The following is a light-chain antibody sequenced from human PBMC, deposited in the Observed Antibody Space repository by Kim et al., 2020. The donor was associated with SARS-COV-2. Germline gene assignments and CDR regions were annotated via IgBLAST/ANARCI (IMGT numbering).Light chain of an antibody. CDR2: GAS. Sequence: EIVLMQSPGTLSLSPGERATLSCRASQSVSSNSLAWYQQKGGQAPRLLIYGASNSATGIPDRFSGRGSATDFTLTISRLEPEDFALYYCQYYGSSLITFGQGTRLEIK. CDR1: QSVSSNS. V-gene: IGKV3-20*01. CDR3: QYYGSSLIT. J-gene: IGKJ5*01.